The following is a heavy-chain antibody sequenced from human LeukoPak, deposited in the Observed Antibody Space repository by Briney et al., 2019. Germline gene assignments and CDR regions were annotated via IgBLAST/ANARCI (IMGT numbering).Heavy chain of an antibody. Sequence: PGGSLRLSCAASGFTFSSYEMNWVRQAPGKGLEWVSYISSSGSTIYYADSVKGRFTISRDNGKNSLYLQMNSLRAEDTALYYCVRESFYYFNYWGQGTLVTVSS. CDR1: GFTFSSYE. CDR2: ISSSGSTI. J-gene: IGHJ4*02. CDR3: VRESFYYFNY. V-gene: IGHV3-48*03.